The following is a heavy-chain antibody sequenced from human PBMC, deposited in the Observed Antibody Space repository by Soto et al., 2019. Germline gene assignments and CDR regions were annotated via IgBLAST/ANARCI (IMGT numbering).Heavy chain of an antibody. CDR1: GGSFSGYY. Sequence: QVQLQQWGAGLLKPSETLSLTCAVYGGSFSGYYWSWIRQPPGKGLEWIGEINHSGSTNYNPSLKSRFTIPVDTSKNQFSRKRSSVTAADTAVYYCARLKWGWAGAGFDYWGQGTLVTVSS. CDR3: ARLKWGWAGAGFDY. V-gene: IGHV4-34*01. J-gene: IGHJ4*02. D-gene: IGHD6-19*01. CDR2: INHSGST.